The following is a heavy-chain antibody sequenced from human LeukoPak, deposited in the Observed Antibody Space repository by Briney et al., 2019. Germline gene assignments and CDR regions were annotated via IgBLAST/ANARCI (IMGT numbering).Heavy chain of an antibody. V-gene: IGHV3-20*04. CDR3: SKFGASNDY. J-gene: IGHJ4*02. CDR1: GFTFDSYG. D-gene: IGHD3-10*01. Sequence: GGSLRLSCAASGFTFDSYGMSWVRQAPGKGLEWVSGINWNGDDTTYADSVKGRFTISRDNAKNSLYLQINSLRAEDTAVYYCSKFGASNDYWGQGTLVTVSS. CDR2: INWNGDDT.